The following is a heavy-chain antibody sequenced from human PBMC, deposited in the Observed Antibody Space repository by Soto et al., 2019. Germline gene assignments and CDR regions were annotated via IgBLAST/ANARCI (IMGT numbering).Heavy chain of an antibody. CDR1: GGPISSSNW. CDR3: ARGAMVRGVIIAVDYYYYGMDV. CDR2: IYHSGST. D-gene: IGHD3-10*01. V-gene: IGHV4-4*02. Sequence: SETLSLTCAVSGGPISSSNWWSWVRQPPGKGLEWIGEIYHSGSTNYNPSLKSRVTISVDKSKNQFSLKLSSVTAADTAVYYCARGAMVRGVIIAVDYYYYGMDVWGQGTTVTVSS. J-gene: IGHJ6*02.